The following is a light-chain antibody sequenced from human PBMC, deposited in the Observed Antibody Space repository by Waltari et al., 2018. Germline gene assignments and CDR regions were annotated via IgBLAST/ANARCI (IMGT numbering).Light chain of an antibody. CDR1: QGINNW. V-gene: IGKV1D-16*01. J-gene: IGKJ2*01. CDR2: AAS. Sequence: DFQLTNSPSSLSASVGDRVTTTCRASQGINNWLVWYQQKPQKAPKSLIYAASSLRSGVPSRFSGSGSGTDFTLTISSLQAGDFATYYCQQNNSFPYTFGQGTQLEIK. CDR3: QQNNSFPYT.